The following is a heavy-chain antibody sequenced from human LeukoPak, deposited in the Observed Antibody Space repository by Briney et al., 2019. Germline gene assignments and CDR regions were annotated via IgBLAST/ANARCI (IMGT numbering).Heavy chain of an antibody. D-gene: IGHD5-18*01. CDR2: IYYSGST. CDR3: ARTEESGYSYRYFGYYYYMDV. V-gene: IGHV4-59*01. Sequence: TSETLSLTCAVYGGSFSGYYWSWIRQPPGKGLEWIGYIYYSGSTNYNPSLKSRVTILVDTSKNQFSLKLSSVTAADTAVYYCARTEESGYSYRYFGYYYYMDVWGKGTTVTVSS. J-gene: IGHJ6*03. CDR1: GGSFSGYY.